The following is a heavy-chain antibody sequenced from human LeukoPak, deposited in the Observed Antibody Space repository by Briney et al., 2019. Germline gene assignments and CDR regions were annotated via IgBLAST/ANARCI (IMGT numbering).Heavy chain of an antibody. Sequence: SETLSLTCTVSGGSISSSSYYWGWIRQPPGKGLEWIGSIYYSGSTYYNPSVRSRVTISVDTSKNQFSLKLSSVTAADTAVYYCASHRGPIAADGWFHPWGQGTRVTVSS. D-gene: IGHD6-13*01. J-gene: IGHJ5*02. CDR2: IYYSGST. CDR1: GGSISSSSYY. CDR3: ASHRGPIAADGWFHP. V-gene: IGHV4-39*01.